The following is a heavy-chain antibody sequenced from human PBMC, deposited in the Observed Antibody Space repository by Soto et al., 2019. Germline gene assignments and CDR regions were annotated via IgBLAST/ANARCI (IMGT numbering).Heavy chain of an antibody. Sequence: GXSVKVSCKSSGGTFSSYAIGWVRQAPGQGLECMGGIIPIFGTANYAQKFQGRVTITADESTSTAYMELSSLRSEDTAVYYCARDFSEMPTIPVNPHNWFDSWGQGTLVTVSS. J-gene: IGHJ5*01. CDR1: GGTFSSYA. V-gene: IGHV1-69*13. CDR2: IIPIFGTA. CDR3: ARDFSEMPTIPVNPHNWFDS. D-gene: IGHD1-1*01.